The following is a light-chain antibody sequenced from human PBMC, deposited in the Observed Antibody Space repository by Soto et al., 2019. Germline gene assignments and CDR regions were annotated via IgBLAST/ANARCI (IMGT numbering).Light chain of an antibody. V-gene: IGLV2-14*01. CDR3: SSYTTIKTVV. CDR1: SSDICTYKY. Sequence: QSALTQPASVSGSPGPSITISCTGTSSDICTYKYVSWFQHHPGKAPKLIIFEVSNRPSGISDRFSGFKSANTAYLTISGVQPEDEADYHCSSYTTIKTVVFGGGTKLTVL. J-gene: IGLJ2*01. CDR2: EVS.